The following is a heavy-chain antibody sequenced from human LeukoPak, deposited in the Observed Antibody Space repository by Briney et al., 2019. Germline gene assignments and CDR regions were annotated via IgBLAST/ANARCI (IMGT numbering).Heavy chain of an antibody. J-gene: IGHJ2*01. Sequence: ASVKVSCKASGYTFTGYYMHWVRQAPGQGLEWIGWINPNSGGTNYAQKFQGRVTMTRDTSISTAYMELSRLRSDDTAVYYCAREGPKGSGSGSRRYFDLWGRGTLVTVSS. CDR2: INPNSGGT. CDR1: GYTFTGYY. V-gene: IGHV1-2*02. D-gene: IGHD3-10*01. CDR3: AREGPKGSGSGSRRYFDL.